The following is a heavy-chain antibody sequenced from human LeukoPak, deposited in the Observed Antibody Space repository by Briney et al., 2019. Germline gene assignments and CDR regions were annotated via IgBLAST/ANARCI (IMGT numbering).Heavy chain of an antibody. CDR3: AKELDSSGYFDY. CDR1: GFTFSAYS. V-gene: IGHV3-21*04. CDR2: ISSSSTYI. J-gene: IGHJ4*02. D-gene: IGHD3-22*01. Sequence: GGSLRLSCAASGFTFSAYSMSWVRQAPGKGLEWVSSISSSSTYIYYADSVKGRFAVSGDNAKNSLYLQMNSLRAEDTAVYYCAKELDSSGYFDYWGQGTLVTVSS.